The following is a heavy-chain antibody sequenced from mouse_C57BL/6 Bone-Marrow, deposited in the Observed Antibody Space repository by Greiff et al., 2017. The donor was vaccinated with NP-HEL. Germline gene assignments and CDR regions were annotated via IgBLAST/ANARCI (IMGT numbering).Heavy chain of an antibody. CDR1: GFSLTSYG. V-gene: IGHV2-4*01. CDR2: IWSGGST. CDR3: ALGLRREYYYAMDY. D-gene: IGHD2-4*01. J-gene: IGHJ4*01. Sequence: VPVVESGPGLVQPSQSLSITCTVSGFSLTSYGVHWVRQPPGKGLEWLGVIWSGGSTDYNAAFISRLSISKDNSKSQVFFKMNSLQADDTAIYYCALGLRREYYYAMDYWGQGTSVTVSS.